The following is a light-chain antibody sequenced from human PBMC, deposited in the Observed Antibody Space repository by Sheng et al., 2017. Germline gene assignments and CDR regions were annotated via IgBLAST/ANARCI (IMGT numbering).Light chain of an antibody. CDR2: KAS. CDR3: QQYHSFPYS. CDR1: ESISSW. V-gene: IGKV1-5*03. J-gene: IGKJ2*03. Sequence: DIQMTQSPSTRSASVGDRVTITCRASESISSWLAWYQQRPGKAPKLLIYKASNLESGVPSRFSGSGFGTEFTLTITSLQPDDFAAYYCQQYHSFPYSFGQGTKLDIK.